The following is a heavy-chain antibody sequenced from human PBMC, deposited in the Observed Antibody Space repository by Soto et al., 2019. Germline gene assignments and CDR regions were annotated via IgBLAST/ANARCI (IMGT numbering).Heavy chain of an antibody. Sequence: SETLSLTCAVYGGSFSGYYWSWIRQPPGKGLEWIGEINHSGSTNYNPSLKSRVTISVDTSKNQFSLKLSSVTAADTAVYYCEREGIAAINFDYWGQGTLVTVSS. CDR2: INHSGST. CDR3: EREGIAAINFDY. D-gene: IGHD6-25*01. V-gene: IGHV4-34*01. CDR1: GGSFSGYY. J-gene: IGHJ4*02.